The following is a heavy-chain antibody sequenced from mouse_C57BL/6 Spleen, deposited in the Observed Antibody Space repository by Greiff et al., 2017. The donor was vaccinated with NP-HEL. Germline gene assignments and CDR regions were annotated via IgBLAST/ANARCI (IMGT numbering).Heavy chain of an antibody. CDR1: GYTFTSYW. J-gene: IGHJ2*01. CDR2: INPSNGGT. CDR3: AREDIYYYGSSYGY. V-gene: IGHV1-53*01. Sequence: QVHVKQPGTELVKPGASVKLSCKASGYTFTSYWMHWVKQRPGQGLEWIGNINPSNGGTNYNEKFKSKATLTVDKSSSTAYMQLSSLTSEDSAVYYCAREDIYYYGSSYGYWGQGTTLTVSS. D-gene: IGHD1-1*01.